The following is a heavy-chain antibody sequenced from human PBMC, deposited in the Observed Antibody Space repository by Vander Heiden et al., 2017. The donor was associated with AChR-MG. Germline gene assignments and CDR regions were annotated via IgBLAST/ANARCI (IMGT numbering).Heavy chain of an antibody. CDR2: ISSSSSYI. V-gene: IGHV3-21*01. CDR1: GFTFSSYR. J-gene: IGHJ6*02. D-gene: IGHD3-3*01. CDR3: AREGAAPYYDFCSGGGSMDV. Sequence: EVQLVESGGGLVKPGGSLRLSCAASGFTFSSYRMNWVRQAPGKGLEWVSSISSSSSYIYYADSVKGRFTISRDNAKNSLYLQMNSLRAEDTAVYYCAREGAAPYYDFCSGGGSMDVWGQGTTVTVSS.